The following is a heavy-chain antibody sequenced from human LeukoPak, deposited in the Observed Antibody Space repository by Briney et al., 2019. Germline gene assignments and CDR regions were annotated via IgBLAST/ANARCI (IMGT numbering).Heavy chain of an antibody. D-gene: IGHD2-15*01. Sequence: PSETLSLTCTVSGGSISSYYWSWIRQPAGKGLEWIGSIYYSGSTYYNPSLKCRVTISVDTSKNQFSLKLSSVTAADTAVYYCARRYCSGGSCYAAPWFDPWGQGTLVTVSS. CDR3: ARRYCSGGSCYAAPWFDP. J-gene: IGHJ5*02. V-gene: IGHV4-59*05. CDR1: GGSISSYY. CDR2: IYYSGST.